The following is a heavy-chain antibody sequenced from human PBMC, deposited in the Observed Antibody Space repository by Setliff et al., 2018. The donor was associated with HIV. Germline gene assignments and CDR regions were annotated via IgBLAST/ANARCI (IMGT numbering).Heavy chain of an antibody. J-gene: IGHJ3*02. CDR2: ISSDGRYT. D-gene: IGHD2-8*01. CDR3: VRGKQNGVATYGLDI. CDR1: GFTFSSVW. V-gene: IGHV3-74*01. Sequence: GGSLRLSCAASGFTFSSVWMHWVRQAPGKGLMWVSRISSDGRYTDYADSVKGRFAVSRDSAKNTLSLQTDSLRPDDTAVYYCVRGKQNGVATYGLDIWGQGTMVTVSS.